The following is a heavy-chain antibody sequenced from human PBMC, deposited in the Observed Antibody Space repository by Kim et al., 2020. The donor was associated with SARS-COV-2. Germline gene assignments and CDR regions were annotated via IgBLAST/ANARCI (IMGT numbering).Heavy chain of an antibody. V-gene: IGHV3-15*01. CDR1: GFTFSNAW. J-gene: IGHJ4*02. CDR3: TTDLKLWFGANFDY. CDR2: IKSKTDGGTT. D-gene: IGHD3-10*01. Sequence: GGSLRLSCAASGFTFSNAWMSWVRQAPGKGLEWVGRIKSKTDGGTTDYAAPVKGRFTISRDDSKNTLYLQMNSLKTEDTAVYYCTTDLKLWFGANFDYWGQGTLVTVSS.